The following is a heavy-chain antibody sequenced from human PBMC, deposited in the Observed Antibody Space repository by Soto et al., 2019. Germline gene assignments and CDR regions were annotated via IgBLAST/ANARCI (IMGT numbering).Heavy chain of an antibody. J-gene: IGHJ4*02. CDR3: AILSLVGAPKGYFGF. Sequence: SVKGSCKASGGTFSSYAISWVRQAPGQGLEWMGGIIPIFGTANYAQKFQGRVTITADESTSTAYMELSSLRSEDTAVYYCAILSLVGAPKGYFGFWGKGGVVS. CDR1: GGTFSSYA. D-gene: IGHD1-26*01. CDR2: IIPIFGTA. V-gene: IGHV1-69*13.